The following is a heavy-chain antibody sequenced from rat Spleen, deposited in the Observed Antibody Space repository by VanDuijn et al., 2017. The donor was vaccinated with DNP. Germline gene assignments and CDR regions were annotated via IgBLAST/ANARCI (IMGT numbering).Heavy chain of an antibody. CDR1: GFSLTSYG. CDR2: IWGGGST. CDR3: ARWHLYLSYFDY. Sequence: QVQMKETGPGLVQTTQTLSVTCTVSGFSLTSYGVSWVRQPPGKGLEWIAAIWGGGSTDYNSALKSRPRISRDTSKSQVLLKMNSLQTEDTAMYFCARWHLYLSYFDYWGQGVMVTVSS. J-gene: IGHJ2*01. D-gene: IGHD1-2*01. V-gene: IGHV2-16*01.